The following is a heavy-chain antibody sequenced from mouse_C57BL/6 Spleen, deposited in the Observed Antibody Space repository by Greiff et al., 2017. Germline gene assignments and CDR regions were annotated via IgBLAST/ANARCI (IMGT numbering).Heavy chain of an antibody. CDR1: GYSITSGYY. Sequence: EVQVVESGPGLVKPSQSLSLTCSVTGYSITSGYYWNWIRQFPGNKLEWMGYISYDGSNNYNPSLKNRISITRDTSKNQFFLKLNSVTTEDTATYYCARGGTGYFDYWGQGTTLTVSS. CDR3: ARGGTGYFDY. V-gene: IGHV3-6*01. CDR2: ISYDGSN. J-gene: IGHJ2*01. D-gene: IGHD4-1*01.